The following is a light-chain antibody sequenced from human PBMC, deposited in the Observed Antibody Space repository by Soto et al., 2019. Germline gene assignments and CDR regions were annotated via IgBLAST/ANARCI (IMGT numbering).Light chain of an antibody. V-gene: IGKV1-27*01. Sequence: DVQMTQSPSSLSAFVGDRVTITCRASQGIAPYLAWFQQKPGKVPKLLLYATSTLQSGVPSRFSGSGSGTDFTLTINSLQPEDVGTYYCQKYNSAPLTFGGGTKVEIK. J-gene: IGKJ4*01. CDR1: QGIAPY. CDR2: ATS. CDR3: QKYNSAPLT.